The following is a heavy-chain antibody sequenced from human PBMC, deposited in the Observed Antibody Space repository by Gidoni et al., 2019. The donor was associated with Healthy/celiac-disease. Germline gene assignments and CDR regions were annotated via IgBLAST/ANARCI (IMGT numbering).Heavy chain of an antibody. CDR2: IWYDGSNK. Sequence: QVQLVESGGGVVQPGRSLRLSCAASGFTFSSYGMHWVRQAPGKGLEWVAVIWYDGSNKYYADSVKGRFTISRDNSKNTLYLQMNSLRAEDTAVYYCARADYDSSGYFYFDYWGQGTLVTVSS. V-gene: IGHV3-33*01. CDR3: ARADYDSSGYFYFDY. J-gene: IGHJ4*02. CDR1: GFTFSSYG. D-gene: IGHD3-22*01.